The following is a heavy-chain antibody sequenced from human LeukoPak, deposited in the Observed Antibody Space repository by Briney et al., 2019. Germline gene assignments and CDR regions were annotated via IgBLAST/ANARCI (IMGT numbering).Heavy chain of an antibody. J-gene: IGHJ4*02. D-gene: IGHD2-2*01. CDR1: GFTFSSYA. Sequence: GGSLRLSCAASGFTFSSYAMHWVRQAPGKGLEWVAVISYDGSNKYYADSVKGRFTISRDNSKNTLYLQMNSLRAEDTAVYYCAREEDDIVVVPAAMPCYFDYWGQGTLVTVSS. V-gene: IGHV3-30*04. CDR3: AREEDDIVVVPAAMPCYFDY. CDR2: ISYDGSNK.